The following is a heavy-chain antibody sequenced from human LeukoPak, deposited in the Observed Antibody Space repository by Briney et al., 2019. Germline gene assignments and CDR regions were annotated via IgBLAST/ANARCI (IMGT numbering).Heavy chain of an antibody. J-gene: IGHJ4*02. V-gene: IGHV1-2*02. CDR1: GYTFTGYY. CDR2: INPNSGGT. CDR3: ARGPPADLYSSGWYLNY. D-gene: IGHD6-19*01. Sequence: GASVKVSCKASGYTFTGYYMHWVRQAPGQGLEWMGWINPNSGGTNYAQKFQGRVTMTRDTSISTAYMELSRLRSDDTAVYYCARGPPADLYSSGWYLNYWGQGTLVTVSS.